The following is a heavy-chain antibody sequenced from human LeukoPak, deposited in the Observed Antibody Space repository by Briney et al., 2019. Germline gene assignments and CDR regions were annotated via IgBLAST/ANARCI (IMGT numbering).Heavy chain of an antibody. CDR2: ISGSGGST. CDR1: GFTFSSFA. J-gene: IGHJ4*02. Sequence: GGALRLSCAASGFTFSSFAMICVLKAPEKGLNRVSVISGSGGSTYYADSVKGRFTISRDNSKNTLYLQMNSLRAEDTAVYYCAKGSSSSSRYYFDYWGQGTLVTVSS. D-gene: IGHD6-6*01. V-gene: IGHV3-23*01. CDR3: AKGSSSSSRYYFDY.